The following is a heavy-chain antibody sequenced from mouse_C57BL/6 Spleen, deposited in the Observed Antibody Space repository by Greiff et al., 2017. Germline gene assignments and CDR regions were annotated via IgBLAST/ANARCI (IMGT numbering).Heavy chain of an antibody. CDR2: INYDGSST. V-gene: IGHV5-16*01. CDR3: ARDRLGRGGYVDY. D-gene: IGHD4-1*01. Sequence: EVNVVESEGGLVQPGSSMKLSCTASGFTFSDYYMAWVRQVPEKGLEWVANINYDGSSTYYLDSLKSRFIISRDNAKNILYLQMSSLKAEDTATYYCARDRLGRGGYVDYWGQGTTLTVSS. J-gene: IGHJ2*01. CDR1: GFTFSDYY.